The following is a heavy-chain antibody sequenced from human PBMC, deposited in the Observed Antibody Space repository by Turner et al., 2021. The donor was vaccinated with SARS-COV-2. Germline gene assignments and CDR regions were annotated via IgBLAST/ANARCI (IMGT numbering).Heavy chain of an antibody. Sequence: QVQLQESGPGLVKPSQTLSLTCPVSGGSISSGGYYWSWIRQHPGKGLEWIGYIYDSGSNYYNPSLKSRVTISVDTSKNQFSLKLSSVTAADTAGYYCARDHLDPSTVTTWRGFDPWGQGTLVTVSS. CDR3: ARDHLDPSTVTTWRGFDP. CDR1: GGSISSGGYY. J-gene: IGHJ5*02. V-gene: IGHV4-31*03. D-gene: IGHD4-17*01. CDR2: IYDSGSN.